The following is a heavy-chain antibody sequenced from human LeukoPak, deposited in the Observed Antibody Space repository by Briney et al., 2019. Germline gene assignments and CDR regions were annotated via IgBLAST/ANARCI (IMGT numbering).Heavy chain of an antibody. D-gene: IGHD2-8*02. Sequence: GGCLRLSCAASGFIFSNYGMSWDRQAPGKGLEWVSSISFSSTHIYYADSIQGRFTISRDNAENSLYLQMNSLRAEDTAVYYCTREVEITGGAFYIWGQGTMVTVSS. CDR2: ISFSSTHI. V-gene: IGHV3-21*06. CDR1: GFIFSNYG. J-gene: IGHJ3*02. CDR3: TREVEITGGAFYI.